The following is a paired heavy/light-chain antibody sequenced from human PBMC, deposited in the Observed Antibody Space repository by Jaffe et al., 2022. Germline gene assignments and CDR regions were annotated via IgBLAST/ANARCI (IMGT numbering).Light chain of an antibody. J-gene: IGKJ4*01. CDR2: DAS. Sequence: AIQLTQSPSSLSASIGDRVTITCRASQGISTALAWYQQKSGRAPKVLIYDASTLESGVPSRFSGSGSGTVFTLTISSLQPEDFGTYYCQQFNNYPLLTFGGGTKVEIK. CDR3: QQFNNYPLLT. V-gene: IGKV1D-13*01. CDR1: QGISTA.
Heavy chain of an antibody. CDR3: ARDRGDHDSWRGWFDP. Sequence: QVHLVESGGGLVKPGGSLRLSCAASGFTFSDHYMSWIRQAPGEGLEWVSYITSTGGTTYYSDSVRGRFTITRDNANNSLYLQMDSLRAEDTAMYYCARDRGDHDSWRGWFDPWGQGTLVIVSS. D-gene: IGHD3-3*01. CDR1: GFTFSDHY. CDR2: ITSTGGTT. J-gene: IGHJ5*02. V-gene: IGHV3-11*01.